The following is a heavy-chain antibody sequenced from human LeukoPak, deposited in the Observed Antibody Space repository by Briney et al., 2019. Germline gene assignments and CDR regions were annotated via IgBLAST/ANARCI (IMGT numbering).Heavy chain of an antibody. J-gene: IGHJ5*02. D-gene: IGHD3-10*01. CDR1: GGSISSYY. Sequence: SETLSLTCTVSGGSISSYYWSWIRQPAGKGLEWIGRIYTSGSTNYNPSLKSRVTMSVDTSNNQFSLKLSSVTAADTAVYYCARDAYYYGHPVNWFDPWGQGTLVTVSS. CDR2: IYTSGST. V-gene: IGHV4-4*07. CDR3: ARDAYYYGHPVNWFDP.